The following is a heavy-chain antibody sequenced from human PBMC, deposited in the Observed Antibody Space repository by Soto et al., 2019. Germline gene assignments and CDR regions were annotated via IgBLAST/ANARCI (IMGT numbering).Heavy chain of an antibody. CDR2: IYYSGST. J-gene: IGHJ6*03. D-gene: IGHD7-27*01. CDR3: ARDLGLGYYYYMDV. CDR1: GGSMRSGGYY. V-gene: IGHV4-31*03. Sequence: SETLSLTCTVSGGSMRSGGYYWSWLRQHRGKGLEWIGYIYYSGSTYYNPSLKSRVTISVDTSKNQFSLKLSSVTAADTAVYYCARDLGLGYYYYMDVWGKGTTVTVSS.